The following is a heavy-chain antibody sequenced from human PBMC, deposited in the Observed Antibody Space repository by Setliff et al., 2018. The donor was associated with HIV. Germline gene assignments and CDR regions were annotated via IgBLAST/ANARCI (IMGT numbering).Heavy chain of an antibody. Sequence: ASVKVSCKPSGYTFTSVGISWVRQAPGQGLEWMGWFSTYNPNTNYARKLQGSVTITTDTSTSTAYLELRSLRSDDSAMYYCALDGIEVMVIGNPQGNFDFWGQGTLVTVSS. CDR1: GYTFTSVG. V-gene: IGHV1-18*01. D-gene: IGHD2-21*01. CDR3: ALDGIEVMVIGNPQGNFDF. J-gene: IGHJ4*02. CDR2: FSTYNPNT.